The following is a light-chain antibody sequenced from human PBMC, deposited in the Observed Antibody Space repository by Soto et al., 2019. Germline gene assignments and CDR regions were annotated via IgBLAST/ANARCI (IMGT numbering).Light chain of an antibody. CDR2: DVS. CDR3: SSYTTTTTLV. J-gene: IGLJ2*01. V-gene: IGLV2-14*03. Sequence: QSALTQPASVSGSPGQSITISCTGTSSDVGRYEYVSWYQHHPGKAPKLMIYDVSYRPSGVSNRFSGSKSGITASLTISGVQAEDEADYYCSSYTTTTTLVFGGGTKLTVL. CDR1: SSDVGRYEY.